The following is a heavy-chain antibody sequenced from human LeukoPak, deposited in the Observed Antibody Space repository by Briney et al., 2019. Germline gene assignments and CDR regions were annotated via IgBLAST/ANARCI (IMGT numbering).Heavy chain of an antibody. CDR1: GYTFTSYY. CDR3: ARDSGGQSMDV. D-gene: IGHD3-16*01. CDR2: INPSGGST. V-gene: IGHV1-46*01. J-gene: IGHJ6*03. Sequence: ASVKVSCKASGYTFTSYYMHWVRQAPGQGLEWMGIINPSGGSTSYAQKFQGRVTMTRDMSSSTVYMELSSLRSEDTAVYYCARDSGGQSMDVWGKGTTVTVSS.